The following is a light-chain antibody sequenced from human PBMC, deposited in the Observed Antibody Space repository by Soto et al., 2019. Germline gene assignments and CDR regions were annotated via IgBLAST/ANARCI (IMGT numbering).Light chain of an antibody. CDR1: ENINTY. J-gene: IGKJ4*01. Sequence: IVLTQSPATLSVSPGETATLSCRASENINTYLAWYQQKPGQAPRLLIYDASNRATGIPARFSGSGSGTDFTLTISSLEPEDFAVYFCQHRAGWPPALTFGGGTKVDIK. CDR2: DAS. CDR3: QHRAGWPPALT. V-gene: IGKV3-11*01.